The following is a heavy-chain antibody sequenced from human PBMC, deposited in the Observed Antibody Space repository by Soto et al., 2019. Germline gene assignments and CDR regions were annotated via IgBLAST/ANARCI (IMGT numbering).Heavy chain of an antibody. J-gene: IGHJ4*02. CDR1: GFTFSSYG. CDR3: ARESEDLTSNFDY. CDR2: ISYDGSNK. Sequence: GGSLRLSCAASGFTFSSYGMHWVRQAPGKGLEWVAVISYDGSNKYYADSVKGRFTISRDNSKNTLYLQMNGLRAEETAVYYCARESEDLTSNFDYWGQGTLVTVSS. V-gene: IGHV3-30*03.